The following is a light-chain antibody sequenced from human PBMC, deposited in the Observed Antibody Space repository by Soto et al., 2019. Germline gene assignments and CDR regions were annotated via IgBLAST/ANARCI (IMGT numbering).Light chain of an antibody. V-gene: IGKV3-20*01. CDR3: QQFCRSPT. J-gene: IGKJ4*01. CDR2: GAT. Sequence: ILLTQYQGTLSFPRWEICTHXARASQSVSSRYLAWYQKKPGQAPRLLIYGATSKAAGIPDRFGGSGSGTDLLLTISILEPEDFTDYYCQQFCRSPTFGGGTKVDI. CDR1: QSVSSRY.